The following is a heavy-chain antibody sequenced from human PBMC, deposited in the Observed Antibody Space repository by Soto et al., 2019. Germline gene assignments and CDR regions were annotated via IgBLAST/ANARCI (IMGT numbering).Heavy chain of an antibody. V-gene: IGHV3-74*01. J-gene: IGHJ6*02. Sequence: GGSLRLSCAASGFTFRNYWMHWVRQAPGKGLVWVSRVNSDGDTTYYADSVKGRFTISRDNAKNTLHLQMNSLGAEDTAVYYCASNYAYAEGYYFDGIDVWGQGTTDTVSS. D-gene: IGHD3-16*01. CDR3: ASNYAYAEGYYFDGIDV. CDR1: GFTFRNYW. CDR2: VNSDGDTT.